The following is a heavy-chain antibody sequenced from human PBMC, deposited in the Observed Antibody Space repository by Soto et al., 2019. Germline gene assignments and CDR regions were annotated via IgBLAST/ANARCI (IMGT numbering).Heavy chain of an antibody. CDR1: GGSISSYY. CDR3: ARPLGYCSSTSCQISGAFDI. CDR2: IYYSGST. Sequence: QVQLQESGPGLVKPSETLSLTCTVSGGSISSYYWSWIRQPPGKGLEWIGYIYYSGSTNYNPSLKSRVTLSVDTSKNQFSLKLSSVTAADTAVYYCARPLGYCSSTSCQISGAFDIWGQGTMVTVSS. D-gene: IGHD2-2*01. V-gene: IGHV4-59*01. J-gene: IGHJ3*02.